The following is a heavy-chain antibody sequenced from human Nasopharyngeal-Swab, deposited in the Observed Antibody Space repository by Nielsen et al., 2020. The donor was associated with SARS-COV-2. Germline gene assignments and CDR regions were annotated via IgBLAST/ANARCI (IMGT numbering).Heavy chain of an antibody. Sequence: GGSLRLSCRTSGFTFGDYAMSWFRQAPGKGLEWVGFIRSKTYGGAPEYAASVKGRFTISRDGAESIAYLQMNSLGTEDTGVYYCARSVGSFYGQGAFDIWGQGTMVTVSS. V-gene: IGHV3-49*01. J-gene: IGHJ3*02. CDR1: GFTFGDYA. CDR2: IRSKTYGGAP. CDR3: ARSVGSFYGQGAFDI. D-gene: IGHD1-26*01.